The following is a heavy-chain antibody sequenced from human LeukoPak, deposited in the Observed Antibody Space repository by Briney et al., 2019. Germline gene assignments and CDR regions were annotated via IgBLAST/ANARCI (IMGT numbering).Heavy chain of an antibody. J-gene: IGHJ4*02. V-gene: IGHV3-33*01. CDR2: IWYDGSNK. D-gene: IGHD5-24*01. CDR1: GFTFSSYG. CDR3: ARGGGYNPFDY. Sequence: GGSLRLSCAASGFTFSSYGVHWVRQAPGKGLGWGAVIWYDGSNKYYADSVKGRFTISRDNSKHTLYLQMNSLRAEDTAVYYCARGGGYNPFDYWGQGTLVTVSS.